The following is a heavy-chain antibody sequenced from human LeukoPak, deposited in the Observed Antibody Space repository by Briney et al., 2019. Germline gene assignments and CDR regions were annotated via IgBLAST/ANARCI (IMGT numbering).Heavy chain of an antibody. Sequence: SETLSLTCAVYGGSFSGYYWSWIRQPPGKGLEWIGEINHSGSTHYNPSLKSRVTISVDTSKNQFSLKLSSVTAADTAVYYCARAQYYDILTGYPYYYGMDVWGQGTTITVSS. J-gene: IGHJ6*02. D-gene: IGHD3-9*01. V-gene: IGHV4-34*01. CDR3: ARAQYYDILTGYPYYYGMDV. CDR2: INHSGST. CDR1: GGSFSGYY.